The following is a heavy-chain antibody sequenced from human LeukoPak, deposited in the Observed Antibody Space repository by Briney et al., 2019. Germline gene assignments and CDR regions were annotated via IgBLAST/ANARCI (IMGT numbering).Heavy chain of an antibody. CDR3: ARDRVVVPAAFDY. CDR2: INPISGGT. V-gene: IGHV1-2*02. CDR1: GYTFTAYY. D-gene: IGHD2-2*01. Sequence: GASVKVSCKTSGYTFTAYYIHWVRQAPGQGLEWMGWINPISGGTYYAQKFQGRVSMTRDTSIRSVYMELSGLKSDDTAVYYCARDRVVVPAAFDYWGQGTLVTVSS. J-gene: IGHJ4*02.